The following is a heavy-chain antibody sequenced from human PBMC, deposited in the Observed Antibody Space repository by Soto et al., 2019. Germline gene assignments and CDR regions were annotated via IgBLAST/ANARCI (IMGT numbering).Heavy chain of an antibody. CDR2: ISSSSTTI. V-gene: IGHV3-48*02. D-gene: IGHD6-13*01. CDR3: ARDNDEYSSSWPPPPYYYYGMDV. CDR1: GFTFSSYS. Sequence: GGSLRLSCAASGFTFSSYSMNWVRQAPGKGLEWVSYISSSSTTIYYADSVKGRLTISRDNAKNSLYLQMNSLRDEDTAVYYCARDNDEYSSSWPPPPYYYYGMDVWGQGTTVTVSS. J-gene: IGHJ6*02.